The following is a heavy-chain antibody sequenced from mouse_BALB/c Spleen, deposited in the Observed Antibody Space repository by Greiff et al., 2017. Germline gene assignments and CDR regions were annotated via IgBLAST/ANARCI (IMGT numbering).Heavy chain of an antibody. D-gene: IGHD4-1*01. V-gene: IGHV1-69*02. CDR1: GYTFTSYW. CDR3: TRSPTGTNAMDY. Sequence: VQLQQSGAELVRPGASVKLSCKASGYTFTSYWINWVKQRPGQGLEWIGNIYPSDSYTNYNQKFKDKATLTVDKSSSTAYMQLSSPTSEDSAVYYCTRSPTGTNAMDYWGQGTSVTVSS. J-gene: IGHJ4*01. CDR2: IYPSDSYT.